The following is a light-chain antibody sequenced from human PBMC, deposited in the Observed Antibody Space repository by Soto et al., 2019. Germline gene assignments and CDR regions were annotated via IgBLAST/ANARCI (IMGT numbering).Light chain of an antibody. CDR3: HQYGKSPRT. V-gene: IGKV3-20*01. CDR2: GAF. Sequence: EIVMTHSPATLSVSPGERATLSCRSSQSVSSSYLAWYHQAPGQAPRLLIYGAFNRATGISDRFSGSGSGTDFTLSISKLEPGDFGVYFCHQYGKSPRTFGQGTKVDI. J-gene: IGKJ1*01. CDR1: QSVSSSY.